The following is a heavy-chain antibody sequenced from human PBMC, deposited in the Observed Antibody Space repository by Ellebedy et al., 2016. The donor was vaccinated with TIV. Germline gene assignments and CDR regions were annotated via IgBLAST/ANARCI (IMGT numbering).Heavy chain of an antibody. Sequence: GESLKISCAASGFTFSSYDMHWVRQATGKGLEWVSAIGTAGDTYYPGSVKGRFTISRENAKNSLYLQMNSLRAEDTAVYYCARAAPGRIQLWFGPDYWGQGTLVTVSS. CDR2: IGTAGDT. CDR1: GFTFSSYD. CDR3: ARAAPGRIQLWFGPDY. J-gene: IGHJ4*02. D-gene: IGHD5-18*01. V-gene: IGHV3-13*01.